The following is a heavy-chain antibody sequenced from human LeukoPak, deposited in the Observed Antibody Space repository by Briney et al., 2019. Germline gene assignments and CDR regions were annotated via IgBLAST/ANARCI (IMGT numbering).Heavy chain of an antibody. J-gene: IGHJ6*02. CDR2: ISYDGSNK. CDR1: GFTFSSYG. V-gene: IGHV3-30*18. CDR3: AKDLHRRQWLGVPGWYYYGMDV. D-gene: IGHD6-19*01. Sequence: GGSLRLSCAASGFTFSSYGMHWVRQAPGKGLEWVAVISYDGSNKYYADSVKGRFTISRDNAKNSLYLQMNSLRAEDTALYYCAKDLHRRQWLGVPGWYYYGMDVWGQGTTVTVSS.